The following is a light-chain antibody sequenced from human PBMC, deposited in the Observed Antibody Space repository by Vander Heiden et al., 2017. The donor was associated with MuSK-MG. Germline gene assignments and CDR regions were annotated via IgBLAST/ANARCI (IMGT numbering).Light chain of an antibody. CDR1: NSDVGAYNF. V-gene: IGLV2-11*01. CDR2: GVT. J-gene: IGLJ2*01. CDR3: CSYAGSYVV. Sequence: QSALTQPRSVSGSPGQSVTISCTGTNSDVGAYNFVSWYQQHPGKAPKLMMYGVTKRPSGVPDRFSGSKSVNTASLTISGLQAEDDADYYCCSYAGSYVVFGGGTKLTVL.